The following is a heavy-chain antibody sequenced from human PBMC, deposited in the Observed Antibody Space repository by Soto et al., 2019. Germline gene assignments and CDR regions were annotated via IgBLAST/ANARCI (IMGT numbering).Heavy chain of an antibody. CDR1: GGSFSGYY. CDR3: ARGLRIAVAGTRPFDY. Sequence: QVQLQQWGAGLLKPSETLSLTCAVYGGSFSGYYWSWIRQPPGKGLEWIGEINHSGSTNYNPSLKSRVTISVDTSKNQFSLKLSSVTAADTAVYYCARGLRIAVAGTRPFDYWGQGTLVTVSS. V-gene: IGHV4-34*01. D-gene: IGHD6-19*01. CDR2: INHSGST. J-gene: IGHJ4*02.